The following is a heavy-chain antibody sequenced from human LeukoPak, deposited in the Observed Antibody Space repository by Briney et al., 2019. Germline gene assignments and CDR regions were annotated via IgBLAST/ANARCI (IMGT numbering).Heavy chain of an antibody. Sequence: GRSLRLSCAASGFTFSSYAMHWVRQAPGKGLEWVAVISYDGSNKYYADSVKGRFTISRDNSKNTLCLQMNSLRAEDTAVYYCARAYDILTGYYSSPPDYWGQGTLVTVSS. J-gene: IGHJ4*02. D-gene: IGHD3-9*01. CDR2: ISYDGSNK. CDR1: GFTFSSYA. CDR3: ARAYDILTGYYSSPPDY. V-gene: IGHV3-30-3*01.